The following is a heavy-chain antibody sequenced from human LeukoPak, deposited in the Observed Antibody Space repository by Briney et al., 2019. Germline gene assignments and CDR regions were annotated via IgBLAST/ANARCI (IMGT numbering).Heavy chain of an antibody. CDR3: ARGSYGLDYFDY. V-gene: IGHV4-59*06. D-gene: IGHD2-15*01. CDR1: GGSISSYY. J-gene: IGHJ4*02. Sequence: SETLSLTCTVSGGSISSYYWSWIRQHPGKGLEWIGYIYYSGSTYYNPSLKSRVTISVDTSKNQFSLKLSSVTAADTAVYYCARGSYGLDYFDYWGQGTLVTVSS. CDR2: IYYSGST.